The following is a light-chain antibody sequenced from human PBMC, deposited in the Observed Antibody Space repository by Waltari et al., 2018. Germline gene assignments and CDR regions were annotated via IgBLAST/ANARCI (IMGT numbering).Light chain of an antibody. CDR3: LVWHSTTDHHGV. CDR2: YAN. CDR1: NIGSHS. Sequence: SYVVTQSPSVSVAPGETARITCGGDNIGSHSVHWYQQRPGQAPVLVISYANDRPSGIPERFSGSNSGNTATLTISWVEAEDEADYYCLVWHSTTDHHGVFGGGTKLTVL. V-gene: IGLV3-21*04. J-gene: IGLJ2*01.